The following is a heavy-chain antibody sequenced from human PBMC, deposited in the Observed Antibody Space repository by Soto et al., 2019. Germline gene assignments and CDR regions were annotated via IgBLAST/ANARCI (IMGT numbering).Heavy chain of an antibody. D-gene: IGHD6-13*01. J-gene: IGHJ4*02. CDR2: ISGSGGST. Sequence: GGSLRLSCEASGFIFSSYAMSWVRQAPGKGLEWVLAISGSGGSTYYADSVKGRFTISRDNSKNTLYLQMNSLRAEDTAVYYCAYSSTPFDYWGQGTLVTVSS. CDR1: GFIFSSYA. CDR3: AYSSTPFDY. V-gene: IGHV3-23*01.